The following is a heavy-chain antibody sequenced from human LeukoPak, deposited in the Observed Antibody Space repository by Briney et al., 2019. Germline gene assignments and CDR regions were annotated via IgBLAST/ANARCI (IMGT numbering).Heavy chain of an antibody. CDR1: GYTFTGYY. CDR3: AREQNYDSSGYYYDFGD. J-gene: IGHJ4*02. CDR2: INPNSGGT. Sequence: GASVKVSCKAPGYTFTGYYMHWVRQAPGQGLEWMGWINPNSGGTNYAQKFQGRVTMTRDTSISTAYMELSRLRSDDTAVYYCAREQNYDSSGYYYDFGDWGQGTLVTVSS. V-gene: IGHV1-2*02. D-gene: IGHD3-22*01.